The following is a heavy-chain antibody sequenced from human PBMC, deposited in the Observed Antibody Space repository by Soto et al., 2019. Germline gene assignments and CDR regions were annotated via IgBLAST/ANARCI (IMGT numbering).Heavy chain of an antibody. D-gene: IGHD3-22*01. CDR1: GYTFTSYG. Sequence: ASVKVSCQASGYTFTSYGISWVRQAPGQGLEWMGWISAYNGNTNYAQKLQGRVTMTTDTSTSTAYMELRSLRSDDTAVYYCARYYYDSSGYYLGFYYYYGMDVWGQGTTVTVSS. J-gene: IGHJ6*02. CDR3: ARYYYDSSGYYLGFYYYYGMDV. V-gene: IGHV1-18*01. CDR2: ISAYNGNT.